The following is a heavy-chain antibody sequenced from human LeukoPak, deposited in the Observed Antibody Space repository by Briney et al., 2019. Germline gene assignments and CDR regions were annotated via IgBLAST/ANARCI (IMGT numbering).Heavy chain of an antibody. J-gene: IGHJ4*02. D-gene: IGHD5-24*01. V-gene: IGHV3-43*02. Sequence: PGGSLRLSCAASGFNFDAYAMHWVRQAPGKGLQWVSLISADGGSTYYADSVKGRFTISRDNSKNTLYLQMNSLRAEDTAVYYCAIGDGSFDYWGQGILVTVSS. CDR1: GFNFDAYA. CDR2: ISADGGST. CDR3: AIGDGSFDY.